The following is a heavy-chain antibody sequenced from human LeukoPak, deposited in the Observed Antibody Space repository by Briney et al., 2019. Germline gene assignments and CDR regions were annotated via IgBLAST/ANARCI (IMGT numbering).Heavy chain of an antibody. CDR2: ISVGGDGT. Sequence: PGGSLRLSCAASGFTFSSYAMSWVRQAPGKGLEWVSTISVGGDGTYYADSVKGRFTISRDNSKNTLYLQMNSLRAEDTAVYYCAKLTHPPDFDYWGQGTLVTVSS. D-gene: IGHD3-9*01. CDR3: AKLTHPPDFDY. CDR1: GFTFSSYA. J-gene: IGHJ4*02. V-gene: IGHV3-23*01.